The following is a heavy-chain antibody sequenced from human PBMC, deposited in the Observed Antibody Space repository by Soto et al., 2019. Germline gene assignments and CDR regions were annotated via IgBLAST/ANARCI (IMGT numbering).Heavy chain of an antibody. CDR1: GYTFTSYG. CDR2: ISAYNGNT. D-gene: IGHD2-15*01. V-gene: IGHV1-18*01. J-gene: IGHJ3*02. Sequence: ASVKVSCKASGYTFTSYGISWVRQAPGQGLEWMGWISAYNGNTNYAQKLQGRVTMTTDTSTSTAYMELRSLRSDDTAVYYCARDPLDIVVVVAATNDAFDIWGQGTMVTVSS. CDR3: ARDPLDIVVVVAATNDAFDI.